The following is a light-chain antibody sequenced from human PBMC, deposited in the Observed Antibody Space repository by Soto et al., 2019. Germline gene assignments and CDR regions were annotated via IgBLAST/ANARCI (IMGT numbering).Light chain of an antibody. V-gene: IGKV3-20*01. CDR1: QSVRSSY. CDR2: GAS. Sequence: EIVLTQSPGTLSLSPGERATLSCRASQSVRSSYLAWYQQKPRQAPRLLIYGASSRATGIPDRFSGSGSGTEFTLTISRLEPEDFAVYYCQQYGSSPPTFGQGTKVEIK. J-gene: IGKJ1*01. CDR3: QQYGSSPPT.